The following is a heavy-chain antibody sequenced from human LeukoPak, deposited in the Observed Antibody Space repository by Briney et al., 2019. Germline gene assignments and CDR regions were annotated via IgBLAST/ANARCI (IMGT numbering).Heavy chain of an antibody. Sequence: SETLSLTCTVSGGSISSYYWSWIRQPPGKGLEWIGYIYYSGSTNYNPSLKSRVTISVDTSKNQFSLKLSSVTAADTAVYYCARHKREIAVAGLNAFDIWGQGTMVTVSS. J-gene: IGHJ3*02. CDR3: ARHKREIAVAGLNAFDI. D-gene: IGHD6-19*01. CDR2: IYYSGST. CDR1: GGSISSYY. V-gene: IGHV4-59*08.